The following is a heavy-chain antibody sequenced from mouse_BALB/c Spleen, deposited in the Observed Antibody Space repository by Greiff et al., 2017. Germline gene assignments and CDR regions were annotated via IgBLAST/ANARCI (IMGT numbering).Heavy chain of an antibody. J-gene: IGHJ2*01. CDR1: GYSITSDYA. V-gene: IGHV3-2*02. Sequence: EVQLQQSGPGLVKPSQSLSLTCTVTGYSITSDYAWNWIRQFPGNKLEWMGYISYSGSTSYNPSLKSRISITRDTSKNQFFLQLNSVTTEDTATYYCARVDGNYFDYRGQGTTLTVST. CDR3: ARVDGNYFDY. CDR2: ISYSGST. D-gene: IGHD2-1*01.